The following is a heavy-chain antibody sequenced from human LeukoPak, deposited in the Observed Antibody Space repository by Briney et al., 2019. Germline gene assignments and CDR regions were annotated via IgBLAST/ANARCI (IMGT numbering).Heavy chain of an antibody. CDR1: GFTFDDYA. J-gene: IGHJ4*02. CDR2: ISWNSGSI. D-gene: IGHD3-10*01. Sequence: GRSLRLSCAASGFTFDDYAMHWVRQASGKGLEWVSGISWNSGSIGYADSVKGRFTISRDNAKNSLYLQMNSLRAEDTALYYCAKAKVRGSFDYWGQGTLVTVSS. CDR3: AKAKVRGSFDY. V-gene: IGHV3-9*01.